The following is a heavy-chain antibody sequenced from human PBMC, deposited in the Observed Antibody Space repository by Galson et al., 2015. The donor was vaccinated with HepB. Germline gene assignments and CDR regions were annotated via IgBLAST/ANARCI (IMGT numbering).Heavy chain of an antibody. D-gene: IGHD1-26*01. J-gene: IGHJ4*02. Sequence: PALVKPTQTLTLTRTFSGFSLSTSGMCVSWIRQPPGKALEWLARIDWDDDKYYSTSLKTRLTISKDTSKNQVVLTMTNMDPVDTATYYCARILFSSGSYWSLDYWGQGTLAPVSS. V-gene: IGHV2-70*11. CDR1: GFSLSTSGMC. CDR2: IDWDDDK. CDR3: ARILFSSGSYWSLDY.